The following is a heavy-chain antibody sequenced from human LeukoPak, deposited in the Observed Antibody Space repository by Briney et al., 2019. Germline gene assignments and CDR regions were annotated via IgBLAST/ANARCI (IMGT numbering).Heavy chain of an antibody. D-gene: IGHD3-22*01. V-gene: IGHV3-48*03. CDR2: IRSSDSTT. CDR1: GFTFSSYE. J-gene: IGHJ4*02. CDR3: ARVLYDSSGYYLNYFDY. Sequence: GGSLRLSCAASGFTFSSYEMNWVRQAPGKGLEWVSYIRSSDSTTYYPDSVKGRFTISRDNAMNSLYLQMNSLRVEDTAVYYCARVLYDSSGYYLNYFDYWGQGTLVTVSS.